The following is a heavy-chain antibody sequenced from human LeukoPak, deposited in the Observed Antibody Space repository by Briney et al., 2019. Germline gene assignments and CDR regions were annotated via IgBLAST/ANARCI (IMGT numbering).Heavy chain of an antibody. Sequence: PGGSLRLSCAASGFTFSSYGMHWVRQAPGKGLEWVAVISYDGSNKYYADSVKGRFTISRDNSKNTLYLQMNSLRAEDTAVYYCARGSDFWSGYWRLPDYWGQGTLVTVSS. V-gene: IGHV3-30*03. D-gene: IGHD3-3*01. CDR1: GFTFSSYG. J-gene: IGHJ4*02. CDR2: ISYDGSNK. CDR3: ARGSDFWSGYWRLPDY.